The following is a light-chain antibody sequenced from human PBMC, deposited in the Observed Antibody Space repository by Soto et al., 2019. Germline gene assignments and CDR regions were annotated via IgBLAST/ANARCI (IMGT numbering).Light chain of an antibody. CDR3: QQRSNWPRT. J-gene: IGKJ1*01. CDR1: QSVSSY. V-gene: IGKV3-11*01. CDR2: DAS. Sequence: ESVLTHAPATLSLSPGERATLSCRASQSVSSYLAWYQQKPGQAPRLLIYDASNRATGIPARFSGSGSGTDFTLTISSLEPEDFAVYYCQQRSNWPRTFGQGTKV.